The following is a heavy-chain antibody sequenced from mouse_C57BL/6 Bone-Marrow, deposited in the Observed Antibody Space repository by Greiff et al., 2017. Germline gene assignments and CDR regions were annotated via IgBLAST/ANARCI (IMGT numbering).Heavy chain of an antibody. J-gene: IGHJ4*01. Sequence: VQLQQSGPELVKPGASVKISCKASGYTFTDYYMNWVKQSHGKSLEWIGDINPNNGGTSYNQKFKGKATLTVDKSSSTAYMELRSLTSEDSAVYYCAHYGYDFYAMDYWGQGTSVTVSS. CDR2: INPNNGGT. CDR1: GYTFTDYY. V-gene: IGHV1-26*01. CDR3: AHYGYDFYAMDY. D-gene: IGHD2-2*01.